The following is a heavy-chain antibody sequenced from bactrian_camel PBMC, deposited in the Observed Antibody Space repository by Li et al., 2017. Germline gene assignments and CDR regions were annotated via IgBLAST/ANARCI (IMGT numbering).Heavy chain of an antibody. Sequence: VQLVESGGGSVQAGGSLRLSCVVSGHSRGSNCVGWYRLPPGRAPAEREGIAAIRRSGGETWYANSVKGRFTISQDSATNTVYLQMDNLDPHDTGMYFCAADSGTYCSVRARLNDYEYKYWGQGTQVTVS. CDR1: GHSRGSNC. V-gene: IGHV3-3*01. CDR2: IRRSGGET. D-gene: IGHD1*01. J-gene: IGHJ4*01. CDR3: AADSGTYCSVRARLNDYEYKY.